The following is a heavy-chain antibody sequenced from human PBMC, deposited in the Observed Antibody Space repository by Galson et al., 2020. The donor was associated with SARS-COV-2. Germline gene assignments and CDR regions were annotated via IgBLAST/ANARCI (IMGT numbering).Heavy chain of an antibody. D-gene: IGHD6-13*01. CDR2: INYSGST. V-gene: IGHV4-59*08. CDR1: GGSISSYY. Sequence: SETLSLTCTVSGGSISSYYWSWIRQPPGKGLEWIGYINYSGSTNYNPSLKSRVTISVDTSKNQFSLKLSSVTAADTAVYYCARSGGSYSSSWSYYYYYMDVWGKGTTVTVSS. J-gene: IGHJ6*03. CDR3: ARSGGSYSSSWSYYYYYMDV.